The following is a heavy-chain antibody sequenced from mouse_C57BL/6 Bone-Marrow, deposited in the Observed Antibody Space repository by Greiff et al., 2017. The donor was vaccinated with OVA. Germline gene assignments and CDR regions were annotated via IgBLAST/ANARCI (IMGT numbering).Heavy chain of an antibody. V-gene: IGHV1-81*01. J-gene: IGHJ1*03. Sequence: QVQLKQSGAELARPGASVKLSCKASGYTFTSYGISWVKQRTGQGLEWIGEIYPRSGNTYYNEKFKGKATLTADKSSSTAYMELRSLTSEDSAVYFCARSHYYGSPNWYFDVWGTGTTVTVSS. CDR2: IYPRSGNT. D-gene: IGHD1-1*01. CDR3: ARSHYYGSPNWYFDV. CDR1: GYTFTSYG.